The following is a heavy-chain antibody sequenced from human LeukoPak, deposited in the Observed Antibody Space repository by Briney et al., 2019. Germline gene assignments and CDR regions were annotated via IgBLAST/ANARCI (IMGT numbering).Heavy chain of an antibody. J-gene: IGHJ6*04. V-gene: IGHV3-23*01. CDR1: GFAFSSYS. CDR3: AELGITMIGGV. Sequence: GGSLRLSCAASGFAFSSYSMNWVRQAPGKGLEWVSAISGSGGSTYYADSVKGRFTISRDNSKNTLYLQLNNLRAEDTAVYYCAELGITMIGGVWGKGTTVTISS. CDR2: ISGSGGST. D-gene: IGHD3-10*02.